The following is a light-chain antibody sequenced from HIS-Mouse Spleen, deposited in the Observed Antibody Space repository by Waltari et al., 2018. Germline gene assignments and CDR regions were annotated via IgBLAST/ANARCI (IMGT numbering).Light chain of an antibody. J-gene: IGLJ2*01. Sequence: QSALTQPASVSGSPGQSITISCTGTSSDVGSYNLVSWYQRHPGKAPKLMIYEGSKRPSGVSNRFSGAKSGNTASRTISGLQAEDEADYYCCSYAGSSTLVFGGGTKLTVL. V-gene: IGLV2-23*01. CDR1: SSDVGSYNL. CDR2: EGS. CDR3: CSYAGSSTLV.